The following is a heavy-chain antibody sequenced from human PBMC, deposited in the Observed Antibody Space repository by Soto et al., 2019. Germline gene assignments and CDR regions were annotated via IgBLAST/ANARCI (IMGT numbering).Heavy chain of an antibody. V-gene: IGHV3-23*01. Sequence: GGSLRLSCAASGFAFSSYAMTWVRQAPGKGLEWVSIVSYNGGDTYYADSVKGRFTISRDNSKDTVDLQMNGLRAEDTAVYYCARYIRGPTVYYFDFWGPGVLVTVSS. CDR2: VSYNGGDT. CDR1: GFAFSSYA. J-gene: IGHJ4*02. CDR3: ARYIRGPTVYYFDF. D-gene: IGHD1-1*01.